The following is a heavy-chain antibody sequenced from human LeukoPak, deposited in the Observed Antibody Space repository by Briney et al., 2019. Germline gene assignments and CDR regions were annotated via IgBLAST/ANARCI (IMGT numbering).Heavy chain of an antibody. CDR2: IYYSGST. V-gene: IGHV4-31*03. D-gene: IGHD3-10*01. CDR1: GGSISSGGYY. CDR3: AGARPYYYGSGSYYDDY. Sequence: SETLSLTCTVSGGSISSGGYYWSWIRQHPGKGLEWIGYIYYSGSTYYNPSLKSRVTISVDRSKNQFSLKLSSVTAADTAVYYCAGARPYYYGSGSYYDDYWGQGTLVTVSS. J-gene: IGHJ4*02.